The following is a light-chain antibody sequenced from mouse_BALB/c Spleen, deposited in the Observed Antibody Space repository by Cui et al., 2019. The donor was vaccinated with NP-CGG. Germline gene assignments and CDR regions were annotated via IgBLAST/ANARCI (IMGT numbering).Light chain of an antibody. V-gene: IGLV1*01. CDR3: ALWYSNQWV. J-gene: IGLJ1*01. CDR1: TGAVTTSNY. CDR2: GTD. Sequence: QAVVTQASALTTSLGETVTPTSRSSTGAVTTSNYANWVQEKPENLFTGLIGGTDNRAPGVPARFSGSLIGDKAALTITGAQTEDEAIYYCALWYSNQWVFGGGTKLTVL.